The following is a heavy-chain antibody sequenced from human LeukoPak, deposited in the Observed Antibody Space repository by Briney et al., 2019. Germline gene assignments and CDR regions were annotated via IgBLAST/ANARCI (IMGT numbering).Heavy chain of an antibody. CDR2: INPNSGGT. CDR1: GYTFTGYY. Sequence: ASVKVSCKASGYTFTGYYMHWVRQAPGQGLEWMGWINPNSGGTNYAQKFQGRVTMTRDTSISTAYMELSRLRSDDTAVYYCARAESPLSQLFGWFDPWGQGTLVTVSS. D-gene: IGHD3-10*02. CDR3: ARAESPLSQLFGWFDP. V-gene: IGHV1-2*02. J-gene: IGHJ5*02.